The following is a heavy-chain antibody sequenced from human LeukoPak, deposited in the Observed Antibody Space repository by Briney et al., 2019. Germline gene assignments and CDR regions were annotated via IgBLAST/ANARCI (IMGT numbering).Heavy chain of an antibody. Sequence: SETLSLTCTVSGGSISSGGYYWSWIRQHPGKGLEWIGYIYYSGSTYYNPSLKSRVTISVDTSKNRFSLKLSSVTAADTAVYYCARVAVDTAIVMVHDAFDIWGQGTMVTVSS. CDR2: IYYSGST. CDR3: ARVAVDTAIVMVHDAFDI. J-gene: IGHJ3*02. CDR1: GGSISSGGYY. D-gene: IGHD5-18*01. V-gene: IGHV4-31*03.